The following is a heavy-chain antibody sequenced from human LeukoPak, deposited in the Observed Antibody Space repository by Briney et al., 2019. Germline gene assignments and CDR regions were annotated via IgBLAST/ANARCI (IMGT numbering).Heavy chain of an antibody. D-gene: IGHD6-19*01. CDR3: ARESRIAVAGMVYYFDY. V-gene: IGHV3-30-3*01. CDR2: ISYDGSNK. CDR1: GFTFSNYA. J-gene: IGHJ4*02. Sequence: GGSLRLSCAASGFTFSNYAMHWVRQAPGKGLEWVAVISYDGSNKYYADSVKGRFTISRDNSKNTLYLQMNSLRAEDTAVYYCARESRIAVAGMVYYFDYWGQGTLVTVSS.